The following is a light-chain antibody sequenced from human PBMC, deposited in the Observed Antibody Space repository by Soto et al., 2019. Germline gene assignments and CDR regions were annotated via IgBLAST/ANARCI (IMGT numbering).Light chain of an antibody. Sequence: DIQMTQSPSSRSASVGDRVTLTCRASHSMSDYLNWYRQKPGRAPELLIYATSTLQSGVPSRFSGNRSGTEFTLTISGLQPEDFATYFCQQSFSTPYTFGQGTQLEI. CDR2: ATS. V-gene: IGKV1-39*01. J-gene: IGKJ2*01. CDR1: HSMSDY. CDR3: QQSFSTPYT.